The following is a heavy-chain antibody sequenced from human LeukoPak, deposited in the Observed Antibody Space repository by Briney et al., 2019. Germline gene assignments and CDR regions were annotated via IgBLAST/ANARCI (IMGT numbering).Heavy chain of an antibody. CDR3: ATLSWSGWYFDL. CDR1: GGTFSSYA. J-gene: IGHJ2*01. D-gene: IGHD6-13*01. CDR2: IIPILGIA. Sequence: ASVKVSCKASGGTFSSYAISWVRQAPGQGLEWMGRIIPILGIANYAQKFQGRVTITADKSTSTAYMELSSLRSEDTAVYYCATLSWSGWYFDLWGRGTLVTVSS. V-gene: IGHV1-69*04.